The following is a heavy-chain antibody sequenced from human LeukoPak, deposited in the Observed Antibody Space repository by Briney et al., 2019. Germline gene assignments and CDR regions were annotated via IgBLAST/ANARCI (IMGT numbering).Heavy chain of an antibody. CDR2: IYYSGST. V-gene: IGHV4-59*01. CDR3: ARAADGYNLVDFDY. CDR1: GGSISSYY. J-gene: IGHJ4*02. Sequence: NPSETLSLTCTVSGGSISSYYWSWIRQPPGKGLEWIGYIYYSGSTNYNPSLKSRVTISVDTSKNQFSLKLSSVTAADTAVYYCARAADGYNLVDFDYWGQGTLVTVSS. D-gene: IGHD5-24*01.